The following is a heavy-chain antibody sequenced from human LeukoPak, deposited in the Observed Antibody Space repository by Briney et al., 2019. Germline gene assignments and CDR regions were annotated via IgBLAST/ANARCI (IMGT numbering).Heavy chain of an antibody. CDR3: ARGIITIFGVVHDPWYYMDV. Sequence: GGSLGLSFAASGFTFSSYEMNWVRQAPGKGLEWVSYISSSGSTIYYADSVKGRFTISRDNAKNSLYLQMNSLRAEDTAVYYCARGIITIFGVVHDPWYYMDVWGKGTTVTVSS. J-gene: IGHJ6*03. D-gene: IGHD3-3*01. CDR1: GFTFSSYE. CDR2: ISSSGSTI. V-gene: IGHV3-48*03.